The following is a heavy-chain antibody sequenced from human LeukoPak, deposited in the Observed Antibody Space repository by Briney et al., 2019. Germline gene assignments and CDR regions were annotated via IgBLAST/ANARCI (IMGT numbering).Heavy chain of an antibody. CDR2: ISSSSSYI. J-gene: IGHJ5*02. CDR1: GFTFSSYS. V-gene: IGHV3-21*01. D-gene: IGHD3-22*01. CDR3: ARDARDSSGYYDWFDP. Sequence: GGSLRLSCAASGFTFSSYSMNWVRQAPGKGLEWVSPISSSSSYIYYADSVKGRFTISRDNAKNSLYLQMNSLRAEDTAVYYCARDARDSSGYYDWFDPWGQGTLVTVSS.